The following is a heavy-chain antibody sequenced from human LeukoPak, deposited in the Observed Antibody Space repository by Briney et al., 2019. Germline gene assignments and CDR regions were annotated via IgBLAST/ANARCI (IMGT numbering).Heavy chain of an antibody. CDR3: ARVYDSSGYFDY. D-gene: IGHD3-22*01. J-gene: IGHJ4*02. Sequence: SETLSLTCTVSGGSISSYYWNWIRQPPGKGLEWIGRIYTSGSTNYNPSLKSRVTMTVDTSKNQSSLKLSSVTAADTAVYYCARVYDSSGYFDYWGQGTLVTVSS. CDR1: GGSISSYY. CDR2: IYTSGST. V-gene: IGHV4-4*07.